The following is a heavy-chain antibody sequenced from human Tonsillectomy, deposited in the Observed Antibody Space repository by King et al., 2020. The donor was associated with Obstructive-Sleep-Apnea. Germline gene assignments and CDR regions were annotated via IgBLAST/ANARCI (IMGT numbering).Heavy chain of an antibody. CDR3: ARGRYGSGSYYTY. V-gene: IGHV1-2*04. J-gene: IGHJ4*02. CDR2: INPNSGGT. Sequence: QLVQSGAEVKKPGASVTVSCKASGYTFTGYYMHWVRQAPGQGLEWMGWINPNSGGTNYAQKFQGWVTMTRDTSISTAYMELSRLRSDDTAVYYCARGRYGSGSYYTYWGQGTLVTVSS. CDR1: GYTFTGYY. D-gene: IGHD3-10*01.